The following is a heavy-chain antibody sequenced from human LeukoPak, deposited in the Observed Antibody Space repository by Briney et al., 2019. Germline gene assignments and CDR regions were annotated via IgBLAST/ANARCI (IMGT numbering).Heavy chain of an antibody. D-gene: IGHD4-17*01. CDR2: FYYGGNT. J-gene: IGHJ4*02. V-gene: IGHV4-59*01. Sequence: SETLSLTCSVSGASISSYYWSWIRQPPGKGLEWIGDFYYGGNTNYNPSLTSRVAISLDTSKNQFSLNLTSLTTADTAIYYCARGRSFGDLSHWGQGTLVIVSS. CDR1: GASISSYY. CDR3: ARGRSFGDLSH.